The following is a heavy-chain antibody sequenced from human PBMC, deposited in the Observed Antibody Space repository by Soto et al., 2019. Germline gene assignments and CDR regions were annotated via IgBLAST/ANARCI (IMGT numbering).Heavy chain of an antibody. CDR2: INSDASST. V-gene: IGHV3-74*01. CDR3: VRSGDYRSGSYWYFFDY. J-gene: IGHJ4*02. Sequence: GGSLRLSCAASGFTFSSYLMHWVRQAPGKGLVWVSRINSDASSTNYAASVKGRFTISRDNAKNSLFLQLNSLRAEDTALYFCVRSGDYRSGSYWYFFDYWGQGALVTVSS. D-gene: IGHD3-10*01. CDR1: GFTFSSYL.